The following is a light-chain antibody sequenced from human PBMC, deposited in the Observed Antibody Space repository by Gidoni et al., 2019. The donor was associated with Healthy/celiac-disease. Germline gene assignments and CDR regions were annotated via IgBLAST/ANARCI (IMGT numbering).Light chain of an antibody. CDR1: QSVSRSY. V-gene: IGKV3-20*01. J-gene: IGKJ2*01. CDR2: GAS. Sequence: EIVLTQSPGTLSLSPVKSATLSCMARQSVSRSYLAWYQQKPGQAPRLLIYGASSRATGIPDRFSGSGSGTDFTLTISRLEPEDFAVYYCQQYGSSPYTFGQGTKLEIK. CDR3: QQYGSSPYT.